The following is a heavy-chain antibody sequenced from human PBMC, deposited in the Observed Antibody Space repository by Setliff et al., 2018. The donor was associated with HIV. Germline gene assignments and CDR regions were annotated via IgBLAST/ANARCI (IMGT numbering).Heavy chain of an antibody. CDR3: AKDSGAWSVDH. V-gene: IGHV1-46*01. CDR1: GYTFTSYH. Sequence: GASVKVSCKASGYTFTSYHIHWARQAPGQGLEWMTITNPNSGRTTYAQKFQGRVTVTRDTSTSTVFMEVNSLGAEDTAVYYCAKDSGAWSVDHWGQGTLVPSPQ. D-gene: IGHD2-15*01. J-gene: IGHJ5*02. CDR2: TNPNSGRT.